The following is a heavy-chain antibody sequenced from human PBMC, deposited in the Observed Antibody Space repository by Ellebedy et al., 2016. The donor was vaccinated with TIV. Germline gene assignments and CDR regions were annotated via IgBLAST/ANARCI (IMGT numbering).Heavy chain of an antibody. CDR2: ISGSASVT. Sequence: GESLKISCAASGFTFSDYYMSWIRQVPGKGLEWVSYISGSASVTAYADSVKGRFTISRDNARTSLYLQMNSLRVDDTAMYYCARSYGARTSGPWGQGTLVTVSS. J-gene: IGHJ5*02. CDR3: ARSYGARTSGP. V-gene: IGHV3-11*06. D-gene: IGHD3-16*01. CDR1: GFTFSDYY.